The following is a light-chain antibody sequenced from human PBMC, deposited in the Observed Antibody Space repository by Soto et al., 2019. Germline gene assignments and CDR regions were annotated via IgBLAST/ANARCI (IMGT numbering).Light chain of an antibody. Sequence: QSVLTQPASVSGSPGQSITISCTGNSSDDGSYNLVSWYQQYPGKAPKLMIYEDDERPSGVSNRFSGSKSGNTASLTTSGLQAEDEADYYWYSYAGRSTSVFGGGTKLTVL. CDR3: YSYAGRSTSV. CDR2: EDD. CDR1: SSDDGSYNL. V-gene: IGLV2-23*01. J-gene: IGLJ2*01.